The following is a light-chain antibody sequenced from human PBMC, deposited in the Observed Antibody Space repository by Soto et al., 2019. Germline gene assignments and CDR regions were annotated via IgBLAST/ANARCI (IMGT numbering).Light chain of an antibody. J-gene: IGKJ4*01. CDR1: QSVSST. Sequence: EIVMAQSPATLSVSPGERATLSCRASQSVSSTLAWYQQKPGQAPWLLIYGASTRATGVPARFSGSGSGTEFTLTISSLQSEDFAVYYCQQYNNWPPTFGGGTKVEI. CDR3: QQYNNWPPT. V-gene: IGKV3-15*01. CDR2: GAS.